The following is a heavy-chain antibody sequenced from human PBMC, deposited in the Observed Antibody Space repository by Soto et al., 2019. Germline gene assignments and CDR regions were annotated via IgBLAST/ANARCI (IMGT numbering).Heavy chain of an antibody. CDR2: ISPDGRTT. CDR3: ADSWIRLSY. CDR1: GFSFSHYW. J-gene: IGHJ4*02. Sequence: GGSLTLSCAASGFSFSHYWMHWVRHPQGKGLVWVSRISPDGRTTTYADSVKGRFTISRDNARSTLYLQMNSLTDEDGAVYYWADSWIRLSYWGPGTLVTVSS. V-gene: IGHV3-74*01. D-gene: IGHD3-10*01.